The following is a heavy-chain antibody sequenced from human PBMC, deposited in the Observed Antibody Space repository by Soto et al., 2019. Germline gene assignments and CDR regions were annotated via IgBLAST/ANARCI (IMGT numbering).Heavy chain of an antibody. V-gene: IGHV4-59*08. D-gene: IGHD5-12*01. J-gene: IGHJ4*02. CDR3: ARHLDYDSHGDCFDY. Sequence: PSETLSLTCTVSGGSISSYYWSWIRQPPGKGLECIGYISYSGSTGYNPSLKSRVTISVDTSKNQFSLKLSSVTAADTAVYYCARHLDYDSHGDCFDYWGQGTLVTVSS. CDR2: ISYSGST. CDR1: GGSISSYY.